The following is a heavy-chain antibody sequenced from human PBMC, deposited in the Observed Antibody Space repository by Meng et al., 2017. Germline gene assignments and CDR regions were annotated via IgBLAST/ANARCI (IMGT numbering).Heavy chain of an antibody. CDR3: ARESVTRSFDY. Sequence: GESLKISCAASGFTFSSYSMNWVRQAPGKGLEWVSSISSSSSYIYYADSVKGRFTISRDNAKNSLYLQMNSLRAEDTAVYYCARESVTRSFDYWGQGTLVTVSS. D-gene: IGHD4-17*01. CDR1: GFTFSSYS. J-gene: IGHJ4*02. V-gene: IGHV3-21*01. CDR2: ISSSSSYI.